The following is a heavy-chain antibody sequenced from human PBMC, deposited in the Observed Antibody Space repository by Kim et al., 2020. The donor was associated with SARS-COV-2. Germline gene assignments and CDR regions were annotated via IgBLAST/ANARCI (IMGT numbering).Heavy chain of an antibody. CDR2: KK. J-gene: IGHJ6*04. V-gene: IGHV3-33*03. Sequence: KKYYGDSVKGRVTISRDNSKNSLYLQIRSLRPEDTALYYCAKGPPLGDVWGKGTTVIVSS. D-gene: IGHD7-27*01. CDR3: AKGPPLGDV.